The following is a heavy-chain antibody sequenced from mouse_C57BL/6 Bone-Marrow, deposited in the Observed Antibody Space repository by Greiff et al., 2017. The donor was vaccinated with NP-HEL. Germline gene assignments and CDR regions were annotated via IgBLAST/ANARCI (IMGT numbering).Heavy chain of an antibody. V-gene: IGHV1-82*01. D-gene: IGHD4-1*01. CDR1: GYAFSSSW. J-gene: IGHJ3*01. CDR2: IYPGDGDT. Sequence: QVQLQQSGPELVKPGASVKLSCKASGYAFSSSWMTWVKQRPGKGLEWIGRIYPGDGDTNYNGKFKGKATLTADKSSSTAYMQLSSLTSEESAVYFGARLGRGFAYWGQGTLVTVSA. CDR3: ARLGRGFAY.